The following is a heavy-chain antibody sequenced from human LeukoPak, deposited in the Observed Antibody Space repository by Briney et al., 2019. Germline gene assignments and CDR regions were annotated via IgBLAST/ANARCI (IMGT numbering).Heavy chain of an antibody. J-gene: IGHJ4*02. CDR2: IWYDGSNK. V-gene: IGHV3-33*01. CDR3: AREGDSSGYFYNFGY. Sequence: PGRSLRLSCAASGFTFSGYGMHWVRQAPGKGLEWVAVIWYDGSNKYYADSVKGRFTISRDNSKNTLYLQMNSLRAEDTAVYYCAREGDSSGYFYNFGYWGQGTLVTVSS. D-gene: IGHD3-22*01. CDR1: GFTFSGYG.